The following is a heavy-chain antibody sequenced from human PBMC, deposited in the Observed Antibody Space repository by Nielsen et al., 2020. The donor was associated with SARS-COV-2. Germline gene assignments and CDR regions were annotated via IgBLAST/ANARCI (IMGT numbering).Heavy chain of an antibody. CDR2: IYNSGST. J-gene: IGHJ6*03. V-gene: IGHV4-59*01. D-gene: IGHD2-2*01. CDR3: ARSAVVLPAATYYYYYYHMDV. Sequence: RQAPGKGLEWIGYIYNSGSTDYNPSLKSRVTISVDKSKNQFSLKLTSVSAADTAVYYCARSAVVLPAATYYYYYYHMDVWGKGTVVTVSS.